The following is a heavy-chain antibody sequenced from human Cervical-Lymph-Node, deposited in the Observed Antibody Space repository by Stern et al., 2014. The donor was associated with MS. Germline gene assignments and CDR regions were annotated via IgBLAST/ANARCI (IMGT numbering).Heavy chain of an antibody. V-gene: IGHV1-46*01. CDR3: ARALLYYDSSPIHH. CDR1: GYTFTSYN. D-gene: IGHD3-22*01. J-gene: IGHJ1*01. Sequence: VQLVESGAEVKKPGASVKVSCKASGYTFTSYNMHWVRQAPGQGLEWKGIINPSGGSITYAQKFQGRVTMTRDTSTSTVYMELSSLRSEDTAVYYCARALLYYDSSPIHHWGQGTLVTVSA. CDR2: INPSGGSI.